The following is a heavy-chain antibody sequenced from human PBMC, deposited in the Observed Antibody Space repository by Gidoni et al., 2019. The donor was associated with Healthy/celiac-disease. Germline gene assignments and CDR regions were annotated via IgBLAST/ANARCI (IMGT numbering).Heavy chain of an antibody. CDR3: ARGLGYSNENYFDY. J-gene: IGHJ4*02. V-gene: IGHV4-30-2*01. Sequence: QLQLQESGSGLVKPSQTLSLTCAVSGGSISSGGYSWSWIRQAPGKGLEWMGFIYPTGSTYYNPSLKSRVTISVDRSKHQFSLKLSSVTAADTAVYYCARGLGYSNENYFDYWGQGTLVTVSS. CDR1: GGSISSGGYS. D-gene: IGHD4-4*01. CDR2: IYPTGST.